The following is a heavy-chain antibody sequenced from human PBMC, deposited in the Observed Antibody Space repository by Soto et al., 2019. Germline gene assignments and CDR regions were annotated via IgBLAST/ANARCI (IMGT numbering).Heavy chain of an antibody. V-gene: IGHV1-3*01. J-gene: IGHJ3*01. CDR3: ARTVGYDDLGFWIGYPDVFDL. D-gene: IGHD3-3*01. CDR1: GYSFTRDV. Sequence: GASVKVSCKASGYSFTRDVMHWVRQAPGQRLEWMGWINCGNGNTNYSQKFQGRVTSTRNTSASTAYKELSSMRSEETAGYYCARTVGYDDLGFWIGYPDVFDLWGQGTMVTVSS. CDR2: INCGNGNT.